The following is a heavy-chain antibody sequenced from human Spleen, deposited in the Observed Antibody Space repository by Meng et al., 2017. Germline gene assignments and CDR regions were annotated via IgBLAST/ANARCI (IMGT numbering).Heavy chain of an antibody. CDR1: GGSFSDYY. J-gene: IGHJ4*02. D-gene: IGHD4-11*01. Sequence: QGPLPQWGAGLLKPSGTLPPPSVVFGGSFSDYYWSWIRQPPGKGLEWIGEINHSGSTNYNPSLESRATISVDTSQNNLSLKLSSVTAADSAVYYCARGPTTMAHDFDYWGQGTLVTVSS. CDR3: ARGPTTMAHDFDY. V-gene: IGHV4-34*01. CDR2: INHSGST.